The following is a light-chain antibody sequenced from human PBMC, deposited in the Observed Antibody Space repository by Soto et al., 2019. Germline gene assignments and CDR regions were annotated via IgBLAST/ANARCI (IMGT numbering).Light chain of an antibody. CDR2: DAS. CDR1: QSVNSN. V-gene: IGKV3-15*01. Sequence: EIVMTQSPATLSVSPGERATLSCRASQSVNSNLAWYRQKPGQATRLRISDASTRATGVPARFSGSGSGTEFTITLISLPSEDSGIYYCQQYNFWPPLTFGGGTKVEIK. J-gene: IGKJ4*01. CDR3: QQYNFWPPLT.